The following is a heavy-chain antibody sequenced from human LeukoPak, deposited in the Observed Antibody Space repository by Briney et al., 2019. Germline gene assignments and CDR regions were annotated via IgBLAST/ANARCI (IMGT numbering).Heavy chain of an antibody. V-gene: IGHV4-59*01. CDR2: IYYSGST. D-gene: IGHD5-18*01. CDR3: AVTGYSYGFLTLFDY. CDR1: GGSISSYY. J-gene: IGHJ4*02. Sequence: SETLSLTCTVSGGSISSYYWSWIRQPPGKGLEWIGYIYYSGSTNYNPSLKSRVTISVDTSKNQFSLKLSSVTAADTAVYYCAVTGYSYGFLTLFDYWGQGTLVTVSS.